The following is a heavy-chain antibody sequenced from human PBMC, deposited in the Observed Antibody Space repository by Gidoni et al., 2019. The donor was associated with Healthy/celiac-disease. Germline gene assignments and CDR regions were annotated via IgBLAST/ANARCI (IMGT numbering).Heavy chain of an antibody. J-gene: IGHJ4*02. V-gene: IGHV3-48*03. CDR2: ISSSGSTR. Sequence: EVQLVESGGGWVQPGGSLSLSCAASGFTLRRYEMTWVRQAPGKGMEWVSYISSSGSTRYYADSVKGRFTISRENAKNSLYLQMNSLRAEDTAVYYCARDSPSYGDVSYFDYWGQGTLVTVSS. CDR3: ARDSPSYGDVSYFDY. D-gene: IGHD4-17*01. CDR1: GFTLRRYE.